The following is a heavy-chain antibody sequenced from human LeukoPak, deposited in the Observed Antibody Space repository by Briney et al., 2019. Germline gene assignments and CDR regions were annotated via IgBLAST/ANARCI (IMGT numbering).Heavy chain of an antibody. CDR1: GGSISSGGYY. D-gene: IGHD6-13*01. CDR2: IYYSGST. V-gene: IGHV4-31*03. Sequence: PSETLSLTCTVSGGSISSGGYYWSWIRQHPGKGLEWIGYIYYSGSTYYNPSLKSRVTISVGTSKNQFSLKLSSMTAADTAVYYCARVLAAAGRGTYYYYYGMDVWGQGTTVTVSS. CDR3: ARVLAAAGRGTYYYYYGMDV. J-gene: IGHJ6*02.